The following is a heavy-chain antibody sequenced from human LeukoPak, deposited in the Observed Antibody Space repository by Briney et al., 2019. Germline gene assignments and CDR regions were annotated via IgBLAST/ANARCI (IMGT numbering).Heavy chain of an antibody. V-gene: IGHV3-30*04. J-gene: IGHJ4*02. D-gene: IGHD6-19*01. CDR1: GFTFSSYA. CDR2: ISYDGSSK. Sequence: TGGSLRLSCAASGFTFSSYAMHWVRQAPGKGLEWVAVISYDGSSKYYADSVKGRFTISRDNSKNTLYLQMNSLRAEDTAVYYCASHHHIAVAGILDYWGQGTLVTVSS. CDR3: ASHHHIAVAGILDY.